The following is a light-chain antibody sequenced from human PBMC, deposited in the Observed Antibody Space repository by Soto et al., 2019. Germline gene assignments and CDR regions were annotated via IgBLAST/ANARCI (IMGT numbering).Light chain of an antibody. CDR2: AAS. Sequence: DIQMNQSPSSLSASVGDRVTITCRASQGIRNYLAWYQKQPGKVHALLIYAASTLQSGVPSRVSGSVSGTEYNLTISRLQPGDVATSYCHKYNHDSTFGGGTMVEIQ. V-gene: IGKV1-27*01. CDR3: HKYNHDST. CDR1: QGIRNY. J-gene: IGKJ4*01.